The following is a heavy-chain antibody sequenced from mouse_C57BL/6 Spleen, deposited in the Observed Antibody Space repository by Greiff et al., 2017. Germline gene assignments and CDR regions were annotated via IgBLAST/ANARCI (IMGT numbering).Heavy chain of an antibody. J-gene: IGHJ4*01. CDR1: GYTFTSYW. Sequence: QVQLQQPGAELVMPGASVKLSCKASGYTFTSYWMHWVKQRPGQGLEWIGEIDPSDSYTNYNQKFKGKSTLTVDKSSSQAYMQLSSLTSEDSAVYYCARYDGYYLYAMDYWGQGTSVTVSS. V-gene: IGHV1-69*01. CDR3: ARYDGYYLYAMDY. D-gene: IGHD2-3*01. CDR2: IDPSDSYT.